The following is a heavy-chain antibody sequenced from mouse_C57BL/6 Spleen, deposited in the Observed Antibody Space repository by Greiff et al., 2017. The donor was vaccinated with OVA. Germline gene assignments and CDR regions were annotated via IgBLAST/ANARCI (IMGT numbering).Heavy chain of an antibody. Sequence: QVQLQQPGAELVRPGSSVKLSCKASGYTFTSYWMDWVKQRPGQGLEWIGNIYPSDSETHYNQKFKDKATLTVDKSSSTAYMQLSSLTSEDSAVYYCARYDGYSAWFAYWGQGTLVTVSA. CDR3: ARYDGYSAWFAY. CDR2: IYPSDSET. J-gene: IGHJ3*01. CDR1: GYTFTSYW. V-gene: IGHV1-61*01. D-gene: IGHD2-3*01.